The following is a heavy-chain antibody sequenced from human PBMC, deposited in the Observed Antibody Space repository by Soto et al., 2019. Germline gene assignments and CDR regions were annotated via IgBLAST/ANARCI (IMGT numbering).Heavy chain of an antibody. Sequence: GGSMRLSCSASGFTFSSYAMSWVRQAPGKGLEWVSAISGSGGSTYYADSVKGRFTISRDNSKNTLYLQMNSLRAEDTAVYYSAKDMSIVVVPSNYFDYWGQGTLVTVSS. CDR1: GFTFSSYA. D-gene: IGHD3-22*01. J-gene: IGHJ4*02. CDR3: AKDMSIVVVPSNYFDY. CDR2: ISGSGGST. V-gene: IGHV3-23*01.